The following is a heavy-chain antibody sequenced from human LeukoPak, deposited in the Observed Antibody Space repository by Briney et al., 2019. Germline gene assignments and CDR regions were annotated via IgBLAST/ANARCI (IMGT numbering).Heavy chain of an antibody. D-gene: IGHD1-26*01. CDR3: ARIWYSIHYHYYMDV. CDR1: GGSIGSSSYY. Sequence: PSETLSLTCTVSGGSIGSSSYYWGWIRQPPGKGLEWIATIYYSGSTYYNPSLKSRVTISVDTSKNQFSLKLSSVTAADTAVYYCARIWYSIHYHYYMDVWGKGTTVTVSS. CDR2: IYYSGST. V-gene: IGHV4-39*01. J-gene: IGHJ6*03.